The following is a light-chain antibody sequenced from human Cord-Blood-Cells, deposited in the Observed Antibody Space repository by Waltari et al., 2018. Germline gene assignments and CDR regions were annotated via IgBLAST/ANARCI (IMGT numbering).Light chain of an antibody. J-gene: IGLJ3*02. CDR2: STN. CDR3: VLYMGSGTWV. CDR1: SGSVSTSYY. V-gene: IGLV8-61*01. Sequence: QTGVTQEPSVSVSPGGTVTLTCGLSSGSVSTSYYPSWYQQTPGQAPRTLLYSTNTRSSGVPDRFSGSILGNKAALTITGAQADDESDYYCVLYMGSGTWVFGGGTKLTVL.